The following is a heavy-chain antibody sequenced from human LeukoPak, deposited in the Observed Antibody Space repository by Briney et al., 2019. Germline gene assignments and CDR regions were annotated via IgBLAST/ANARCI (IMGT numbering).Heavy chain of an antibody. CDR3: AKAGDSSGHYLIDY. D-gene: IGHD3-22*01. J-gene: IGHJ4*02. Sequence: PGGSLRLSCAASGFTFSSYTMNWVRQAPGKGLEWVSSIAGSSGYISYADSVKGRFTISRDNAKKSLYLQMTSLTAEDTAVYYCAKAGDSSGHYLIDYWGQGTLVTVSS. CDR1: GFTFSSYT. CDR2: IAGSSGYI. V-gene: IGHV3-21*01.